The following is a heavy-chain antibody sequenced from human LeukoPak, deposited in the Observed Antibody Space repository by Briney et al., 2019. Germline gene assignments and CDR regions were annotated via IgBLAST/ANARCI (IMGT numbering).Heavy chain of an antibody. CDR1: GVTVSSNY. CDR3: AGEQLLPDYYYYGMDV. J-gene: IGHJ6*02. Sequence: GGSLRLSCAASGVTVSSNYMSWVRQAPGKGLEWVSVIYSGGSTYYADSVKGRFTISRDNSKNTLYLQMNSLRAEDTAVYYCAGEQLLPDYYYYGMDVWGQGTTVTVSS. CDR2: IYSGGST. D-gene: IGHD6-6*01. V-gene: IGHV3-66*02.